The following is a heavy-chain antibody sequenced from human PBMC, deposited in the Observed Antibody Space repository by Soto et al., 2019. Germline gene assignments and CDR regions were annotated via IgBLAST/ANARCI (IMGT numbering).Heavy chain of an antibody. V-gene: IGHV1-69*02. CDR2: IIPILGIA. D-gene: IGHD4-4*01. Sequence: SVKVSCKASGGTFSSYTISWVRQAPGQGLEWMGRIIPILGIANYAQKFQGRVTITADKSTSTAYMELSSLRSEDTAVYYCVRARSNPQRDYYYYYMDVWGKGTTVTVSS. J-gene: IGHJ6*03. CDR1: GGTFSSYT. CDR3: VRARSNPQRDYYYYYMDV.